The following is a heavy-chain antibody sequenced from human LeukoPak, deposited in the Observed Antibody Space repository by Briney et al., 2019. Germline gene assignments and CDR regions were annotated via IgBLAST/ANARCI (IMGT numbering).Heavy chain of an antibody. CDR1: GFTVSSNY. D-gene: IGHD6-19*01. CDR2: IYSGGST. J-gene: IGHJ5*02. CDR3: ARVKGQWLVMDWFDP. Sequence: GGSLRLSCAASGFTVSSNYMSWVRQAPGKGLEWVSVIYSGGSTYYADSVKGRFTISRDSSKNTLYLQMNNLRAEDTAVYYCARVKGQWLVMDWFDPWGQGTLVTVSS. V-gene: IGHV3-66*02.